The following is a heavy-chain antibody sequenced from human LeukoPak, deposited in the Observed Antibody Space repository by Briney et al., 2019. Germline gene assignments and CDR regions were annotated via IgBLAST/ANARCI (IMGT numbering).Heavy chain of an antibody. V-gene: IGHV4-38-2*02. J-gene: IGHJ5*02. Sequence: PETLSLTCTVSGYSISTGYYWGWIRQPPGKGLEWIASIYHSGSTYYNLSLKSRVTISVDTSKNQFSMRLSSVTAADTAVYYCARDGRIRFPVTNWFDPWGQGTLVTVSS. D-gene: IGHD3-3*01. CDR1: GYSISTGYY. CDR3: ARDGRIRFPVTNWFDP. CDR2: IYHSGST.